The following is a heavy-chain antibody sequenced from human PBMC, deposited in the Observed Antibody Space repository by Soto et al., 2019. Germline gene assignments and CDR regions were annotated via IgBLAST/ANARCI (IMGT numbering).Heavy chain of an antibody. CDR3: AKTHSGSYPIYGMDV. V-gene: IGHV3-23*01. J-gene: IGHJ6*02. CDR2: ISGSGGST. D-gene: IGHD1-26*01. CDR1: GFTFSSYA. Sequence: GGSLRLSCAASGFTFSSYAMNWVRQAPGKGLEWVSAISGSGGSTYYADSVKGRFTISRDNSKNTLYLQMNSLRAEDTAVYYCAKTHSGSYPIYGMDVWGQGTTVTVSS.